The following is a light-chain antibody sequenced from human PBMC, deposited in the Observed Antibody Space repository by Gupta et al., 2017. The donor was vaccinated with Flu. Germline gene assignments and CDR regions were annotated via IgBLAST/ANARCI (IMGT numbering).Light chain of an antibody. Sequence: DIVMTQSPVSLPVTPGESASISCRSSHSLLQSDGRDYLAWFFQKPGQAPRLLIHLGSRRAYGVPDRFSGSGTDTDFTLKVSRVEAEDVGVYYCRQGLQTPYTFGQGTKMDIK. CDR2: LGS. V-gene: IGKV2-28*01. J-gene: IGKJ2*01. CDR3: RQGLQTPYT. CDR1: HSLLQSDGRDY.